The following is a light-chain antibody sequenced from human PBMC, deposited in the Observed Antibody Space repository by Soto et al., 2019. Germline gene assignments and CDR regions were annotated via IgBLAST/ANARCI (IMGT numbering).Light chain of an antibody. V-gene: IGKV3-15*01. CDR1: QSISSS. J-gene: IGKJ4*01. Sequence: EIVMTQSPATLSVSPGERATLSCRASQSISSSLAWYQQKPGQAPRLLIYGASTRATGIAARFSGSGSGTEFTLTISSLQSEDFAVYYCQQYNSWPPLTFGGGTKVEIK. CDR3: QQYNSWPPLT. CDR2: GAS.